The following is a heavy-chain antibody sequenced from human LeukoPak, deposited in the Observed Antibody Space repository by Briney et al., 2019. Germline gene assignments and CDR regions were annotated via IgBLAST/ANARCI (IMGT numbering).Heavy chain of an antibody. Sequence: SETLSLTCAVYGVSFSGYYWSWIRQPPGKGLEWIGEINHSGSTNYNPSLKSRVTISVDTSKNQFSLKLSSVTAADTAVYYCARGVTWSGYKLDYWGQGTLVTVSS. D-gene: IGHD3-3*01. J-gene: IGHJ4*02. CDR2: INHSGST. CDR3: ARGVTWSGYKLDY. V-gene: IGHV4-34*01. CDR1: GVSFSGYY.